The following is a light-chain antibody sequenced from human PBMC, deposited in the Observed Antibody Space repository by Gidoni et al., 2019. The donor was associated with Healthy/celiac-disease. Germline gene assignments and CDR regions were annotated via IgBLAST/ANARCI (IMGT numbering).Light chain of an antibody. J-gene: IGLJ1*01. CDR1: TGAVTSGYD. CDR3: LLYYGGAQLPYV. Sequence: QTVVTQEPSQTVSPGGTVTLTCASSTGAVTSGYDPNWYQQKPGQAPRALLYSTSNKHPWTPARFSGSLLGGKAALTLSGVQPEDAAEYYCLLYYGGAQLPYVFGTGPKVTVL. CDR2: STS. V-gene: IGLV7-43*01.